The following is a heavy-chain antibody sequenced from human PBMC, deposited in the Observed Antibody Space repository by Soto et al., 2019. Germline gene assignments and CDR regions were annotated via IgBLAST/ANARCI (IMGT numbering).Heavy chain of an antibody. D-gene: IGHD3-10*01. CDR2: ILHDGNNK. J-gene: IGHJ4*02. Sequence: QVQLVESGGGVVQPGRSLRLSCAASGFTFSNYIMHWVRQAPGKGLEWVAIILHDGNNKNYADSVKGRFTISRDNSRNTMYLEMNSMRTEDTAIYYCVRDDEGGSYCDLGYWGQGHLVTVSS. CDR3: VRDDEGGSYCDLGY. V-gene: IGHV3-30-3*01. CDR1: GFTFSNYI.